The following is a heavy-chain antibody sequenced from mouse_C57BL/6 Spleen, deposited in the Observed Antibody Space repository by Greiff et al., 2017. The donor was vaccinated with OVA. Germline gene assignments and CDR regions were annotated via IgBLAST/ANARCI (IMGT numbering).Heavy chain of an antibody. Sequence: EVQRVQSGGDLVKPGGSLKLSCAASGFTFSSYGMSWVRQTPDKRLEWVATISSGGSYTYYPDSVKGRFTISRDNAKNTPYLQMSSLKSEDTAVYYCASPQNYGKNAMDYWGQGTSVTVSS. D-gene: IGHD2-1*01. CDR3: ASPQNYGKNAMDY. J-gene: IGHJ4*01. V-gene: IGHV5-6*01. CDR2: ISSGGSYT. CDR1: GFTFSSYG.